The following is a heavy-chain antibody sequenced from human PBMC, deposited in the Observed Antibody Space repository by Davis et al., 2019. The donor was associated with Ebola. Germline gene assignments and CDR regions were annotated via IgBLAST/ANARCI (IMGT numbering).Heavy chain of an antibody. D-gene: IGHD2-2*01. Sequence: ASVKVSCKTSGYSFNIYGVAWVRQAPGQGLEWMGWLSVYNGNSRYAQKFEGRLTLTADTSTTTAYMELNSLRVDGTAIYYCARVVPDNIVVVPGFLDSWGQGSLVTVSS. CDR3: ARVVPDNIVVVPGFLDS. J-gene: IGHJ4*02. CDR2: LSVYNGNS. V-gene: IGHV1-18*01. CDR1: GYSFNIYG.